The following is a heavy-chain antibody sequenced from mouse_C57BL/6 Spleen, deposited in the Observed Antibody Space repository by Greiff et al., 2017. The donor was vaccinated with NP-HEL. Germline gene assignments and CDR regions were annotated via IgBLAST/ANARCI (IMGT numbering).Heavy chain of an antibody. CDR2: IWSGGST. CDR1: GFSLTSYG. Sequence: QVQLQQSGPGLVQPSQSLSIPCTVSGFSLTSYGVHWVRQSPGKGLEWLGVIWSGGSTDYNAAFISRLSINKDNSKSQVFFKMNSLQADDTAIYYCARNWGYGSAWFAYWGQGTLVTVSA. D-gene: IGHD1-1*01. J-gene: IGHJ3*01. V-gene: IGHV2-2*01. CDR3: ARNWGYGSAWFAY.